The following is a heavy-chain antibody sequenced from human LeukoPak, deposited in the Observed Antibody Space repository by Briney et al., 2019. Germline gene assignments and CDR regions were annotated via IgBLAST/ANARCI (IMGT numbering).Heavy chain of an antibody. CDR1: GYNFNTYW. CDR3: ARAPPNGYSSSWYWDY. CDR2: IYPGDSDT. V-gene: IGHV5-51*01. D-gene: IGHD6-13*01. J-gene: IGHJ4*02. Sequence: GESLKISCTGSGYNFNTYWIGWVRQMPGKGLEWMGVIYPGDSDTRYSPSFQGQVTISADRSFNTAYLQWSSLKASDTAMYYCARAPPNGYSSSWYWDYWGQGTLVTVSS.